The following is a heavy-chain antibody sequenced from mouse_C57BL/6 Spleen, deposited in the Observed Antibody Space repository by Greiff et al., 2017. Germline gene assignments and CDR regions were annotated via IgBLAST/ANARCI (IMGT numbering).Heavy chain of an antibody. J-gene: IGHJ3*01. CDR3: ARRDRYAFAY. V-gene: IGHV8-12*01. D-gene: IGHD2-14*01. Sequence: QVTLKECGPGILQSSQTLSLTCSFSGFSLSTSGMGVSWIRQPSGKGLEWLAHIYWDDDKRYNPSLKSRLTISKDTSRNQVFLKITSVDTADTATYYCARRDRYAFAYWGQGTLVTVSA. CDR1: GFSLSTSGMG. CDR2: IYWDDDK.